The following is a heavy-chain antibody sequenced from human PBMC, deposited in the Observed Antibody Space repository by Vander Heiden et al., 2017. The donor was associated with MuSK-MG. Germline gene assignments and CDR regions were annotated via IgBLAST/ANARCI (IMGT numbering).Heavy chain of an antibody. CDR2: IYSGGST. V-gene: IGHV3-66*01. CDR3: ARAWWELPYYYYYGMDV. J-gene: IGHJ6*02. CDR1: GFTVGPNS. D-gene: IGHD1-26*01. Sequence: EVQLVESGGGLVQPGGSLRLSCAASGFTVGPNSMSGVRPGPGKGLEWVSVIYSGGSTYYADSVKGRFTISRDNSKNTLYLQMNSLRVEDTAVYYCARAWWELPYYYYYGMDVWGRGTTVTVSS.